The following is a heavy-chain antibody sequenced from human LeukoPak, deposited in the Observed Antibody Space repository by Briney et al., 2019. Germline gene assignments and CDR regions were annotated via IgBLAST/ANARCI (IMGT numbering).Heavy chain of an antibody. V-gene: IGHV1-24*01. CDR3: ATTRGGFSYGGAYYLDY. Sequence: ASVKVSCKVSGHTLSELSIHWVRQAPGKGLEWMGGFDPADGETIYTQKFQGRFIMTEDISTDIAYMELSSLRSEDTAVYYCATTRGGFSYGGAYYLDYWGQGTLVTVSS. J-gene: IGHJ4*02. CDR1: GHTLSELS. CDR2: FDPADGET. D-gene: IGHD5-18*01.